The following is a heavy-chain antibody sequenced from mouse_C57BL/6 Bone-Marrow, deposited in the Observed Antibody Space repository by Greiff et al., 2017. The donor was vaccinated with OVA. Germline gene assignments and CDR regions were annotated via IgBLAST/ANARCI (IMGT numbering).Heavy chain of an antibody. CDR3: ASSRANDISYYYAMGY. CDR1: GYTFTSYW. J-gene: IGHJ4*01. CDR2: IHPNSGST. D-gene: IGHD1-1*01. Sequence: VQLQQSGAELVKPGASVKLSCKASGYTFTSYWMHWVKQRPGQGLEWIGMIHPNSGSTNYNEKFKSKATLTVDKSSSTAYMQLSSLTSEDSAVYYCASSRANDISYYYAMGYWGQGTSVTV. V-gene: IGHV1-64*01.